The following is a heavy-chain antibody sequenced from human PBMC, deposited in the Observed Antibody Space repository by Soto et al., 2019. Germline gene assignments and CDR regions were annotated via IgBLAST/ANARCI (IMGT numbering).Heavy chain of an antibody. Sequence: TLSLTCTVSGGSISSFHWSWIRQPPGRGLEWIGYVYYSGYTNYNPSLKGRVAMSIDTSKSRFSLRLNSVTAADTAVYYCARLTYYDSTGRFDYWGQGIQVTVSS. CDR2: VYYSGYT. V-gene: IGHV4-59*01. CDR1: GGSISSFH. CDR3: ARLTYYDSTGRFDY. D-gene: IGHD3-22*01. J-gene: IGHJ4*02.